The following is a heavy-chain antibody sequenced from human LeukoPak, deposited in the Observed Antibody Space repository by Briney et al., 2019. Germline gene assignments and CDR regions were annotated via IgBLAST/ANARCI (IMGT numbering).Heavy chain of an antibody. CDR1: GFIFSSYS. J-gene: IGHJ4*02. CDR2: INGDISLI. CDR3: IRDLFDDYSLDY. Sequence: GAPLRLSCAACGFIFSSYSMNWGRQAGERGLEWVSSINGDISLIFYAESVKGRLTISRDNARTSLYLQMNSLRAEDTAVYYCIRDLFDDYSLDYWGQGALVTVSS. V-gene: IGHV3-21*01. D-gene: IGHD3-16*01.